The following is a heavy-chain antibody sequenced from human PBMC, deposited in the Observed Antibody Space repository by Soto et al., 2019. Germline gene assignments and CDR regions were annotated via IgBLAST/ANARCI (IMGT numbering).Heavy chain of an antibody. D-gene: IGHD3-9*01. V-gene: IGHV1-18*01. CDR2: ISTYNGKT. CDR3: ARLLTEGVTYREDAFDI. Sequence: QDPLVQSGGEVKKPGASVKVSCKTSGYTFTSHGISWVRQAPGQGLEWMGWISTYNGKTDYAQKFQGRITMTADTRTSTAYMEVRSLRSDDTAIYYCARLLTEGVTYREDAFDIWGQGTKVTVSS. J-gene: IGHJ3*02. CDR1: GYTFTSHG.